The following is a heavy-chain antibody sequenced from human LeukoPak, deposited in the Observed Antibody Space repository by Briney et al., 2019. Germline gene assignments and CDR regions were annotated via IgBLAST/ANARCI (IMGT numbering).Heavy chain of an antibody. CDR3: AKAEYQLLYNGEYLDY. CDR1: GFTFSSYG. D-gene: IGHD2-2*02. V-gene: IGHV3-30*02. J-gene: IGHJ4*02. CDR2: IRYDGSNK. Sequence: GGSLRLSCAASGFTFSSYGMHWVRQAPGKGLEWVAFIRYDGSNKYYADSVKGRFTISRDNSKNTLYLQMNSLRAEDTAVYYCAKAEYQLLYNGEYLDYWGQGTLVTVSS.